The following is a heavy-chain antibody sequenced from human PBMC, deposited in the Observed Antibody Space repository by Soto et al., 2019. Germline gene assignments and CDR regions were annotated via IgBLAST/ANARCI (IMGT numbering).Heavy chain of an antibody. V-gene: IGHV3-74*01. CDR3: AWSGSLNCYLDL. D-gene: IGHD1-26*01. CDR1: GFTFSSYW. Sequence: EVQLVESGGGLVQPGGSLRLSCAASGFTFSSYWMHWVRQAPGKGLVWVSRINSDGSSTSYADSVKGRFTISRDNAKNTLYLQLNSLRVDDTSDYYCAWSGSLNCYLDLWGRGTLVTVSS. J-gene: IGHJ2*01. CDR2: INSDGSST.